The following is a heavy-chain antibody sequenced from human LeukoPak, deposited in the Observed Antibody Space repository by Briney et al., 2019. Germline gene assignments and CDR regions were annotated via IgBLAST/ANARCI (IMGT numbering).Heavy chain of an antibody. CDR3: ARDGWKLRVEDAFDI. CDR2: ISAYNGNT. CDR1: GYTFTSYG. J-gene: IGHJ3*02. D-gene: IGHD1-26*01. V-gene: IGHV1-18*01. Sequence: ASVKVSCKASGYTFTSYGISWVRQAPGQGLEWMGWISAYNGNTNYAQKLQGRVTMTTDTSTSTAYMELRSLRSDDTAVYYCARDGWKLRVEDAFDIWGQGTMVTVSS.